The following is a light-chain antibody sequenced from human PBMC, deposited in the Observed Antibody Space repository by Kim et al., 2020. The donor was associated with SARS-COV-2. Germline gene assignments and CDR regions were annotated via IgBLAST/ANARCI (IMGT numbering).Light chain of an antibody. CDR2: SDT. Sequence: RGTIYCSGSSSNIGGNTVNWYQQLPGTAPKLLIYSDTQRPSGVPDRVSGSKSGTSASLAISGLQSEDEADYYCAAWDDSLNPHVIFGGGTQLTVL. CDR1: SSNIGGNT. V-gene: IGLV1-44*01. J-gene: IGLJ2*01. CDR3: AAWDDSLNPHVI.